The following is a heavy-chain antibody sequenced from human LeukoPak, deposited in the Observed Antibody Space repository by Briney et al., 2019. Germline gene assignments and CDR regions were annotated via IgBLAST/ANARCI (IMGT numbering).Heavy chain of an antibody. CDR2: IHYSGSS. Sequence: SETLSLTCTVSGGSISGYYWGWIRQPPGKGLEWIAYIHYSGSSKYSPSLKSRVGISVDTPDNQFSLKLKSVTAADTAVYYCATSFRSGWGFDSWGQGILVAVSS. CDR1: GGSISGYY. D-gene: IGHD6-19*01. J-gene: IGHJ4*02. CDR3: ATSFRSGWGFDS. V-gene: IGHV4-59*03.